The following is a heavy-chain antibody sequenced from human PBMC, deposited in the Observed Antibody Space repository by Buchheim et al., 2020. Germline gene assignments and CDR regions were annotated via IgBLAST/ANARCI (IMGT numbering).Heavy chain of an antibody. D-gene: IGHD3-9*01. CDR1: DGSFSGYS. CDR2: ITNFGGT. Sequence: QVRLQQWGAGHLKPSETLSLTCDGYDGSFSGYSWAWVRQPLGKGLEWIGEITNFGGTNYNPSLSSRATISGDSSTRQLFLKLKSVTAADTAVYYCARGSYPRLQVWLTAWGQGSL. V-gene: IGHV4-34*05. J-gene: IGHJ5*02. CDR3: ARGSYPRLQVWLTA.